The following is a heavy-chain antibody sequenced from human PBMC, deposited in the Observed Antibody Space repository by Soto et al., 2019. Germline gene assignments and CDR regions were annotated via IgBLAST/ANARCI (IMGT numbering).Heavy chain of an antibody. CDR2: TNGDNGKI. Sequence: ASVKVSCKASGFAFTTYSLHWVRQAPGQRLEWMAWTNGDNGKIEYSQKFQNRVTITRDTSASTVYIELRSLRSEDTAVYYCARELAAPGTTFGYWGQGALVTVSS. CDR3: ARELAAPGTTFGY. V-gene: IGHV1-3*01. D-gene: IGHD6-13*01. CDR1: GFAFTTYS. J-gene: IGHJ4*02.